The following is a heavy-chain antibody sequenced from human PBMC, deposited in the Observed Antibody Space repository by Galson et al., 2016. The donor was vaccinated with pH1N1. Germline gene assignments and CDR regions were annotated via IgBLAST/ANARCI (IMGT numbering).Heavy chain of an antibody. D-gene: IGHD4-17*01. CDR1: GFSLSTRGVG. CDR3: AHSLYGDYVGWFDP. V-gene: IGHV2-5*01. CDR2: IYWNDDK. J-gene: IGHJ5*02. Sequence: PALVKPTQTLTLTCTFSGFSLSTRGVGVGWIRQPPGKALEWLALIYWNDDKRYSPSLKSRLTITKDTSKNQVVLTMTNMDPVDTATYYCAHSLYGDYVGWFDPWGPGTKVIVSS.